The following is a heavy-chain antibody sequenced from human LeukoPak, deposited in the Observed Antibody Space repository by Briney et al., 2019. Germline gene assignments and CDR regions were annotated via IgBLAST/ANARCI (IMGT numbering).Heavy chain of an antibody. Sequence: GGSLRLSCAASGFTFYSSWMSWVRQAPGKGLEWVANIKQGGGDEYYVDSVKGRFTISRDNAKNSLYLQMNSLRAEDTAVYYCARDQRYCSSSSCPWEPFDYWGQGTLVTVSS. J-gene: IGHJ4*02. CDR2: IKQGGGDE. CDR3: ARDQRYCSSSSCPWEPFDY. D-gene: IGHD2-2*01. V-gene: IGHV3-7*05. CDR1: GFTFYSSW.